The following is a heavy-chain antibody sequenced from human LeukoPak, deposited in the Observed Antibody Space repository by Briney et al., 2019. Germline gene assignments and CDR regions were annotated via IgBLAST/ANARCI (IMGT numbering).Heavy chain of an antibody. CDR2: MSPNTGNT. CDR3: ARNVGATPFSFDY. CDR1: GYSFTNYD. Sequence: ASVKVSCKASGYSFTNYDINWVRQAAGQGLEWMGWMSPNTGNTGYTQNLQGRVTMTRNTSISTAYMELSSLRSEDTAVYYCARNVGATPFSFDYWGQGTLVTVSS. D-gene: IGHD1-26*01. V-gene: IGHV1-8*01. J-gene: IGHJ4*02.